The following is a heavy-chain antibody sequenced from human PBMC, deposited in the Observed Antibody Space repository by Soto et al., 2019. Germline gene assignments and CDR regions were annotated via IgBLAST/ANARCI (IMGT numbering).Heavy chain of an antibody. J-gene: IGHJ6*02. V-gene: IGHV3-30*18. CDR3: AKVLELRSYYYGMDV. Sequence: GGSLRLSCAASGFTFSRYDMHWVRQAPGKGLEWVAIISNDGSNKYYADSVKGRFTISRDNSKNTLFLQMNSLRVDDTAVYYCAKVLELRSYYYGMDVWGQGTTVTVSS. D-gene: IGHD1-7*01. CDR1: GFTFSRYD. CDR2: ISNDGSNK.